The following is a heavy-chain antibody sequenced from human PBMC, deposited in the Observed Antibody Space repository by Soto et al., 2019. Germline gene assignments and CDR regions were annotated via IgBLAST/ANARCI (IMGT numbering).Heavy chain of an antibody. J-gene: IGHJ4*02. V-gene: IGHV4-31*03. Sequence: QVQLQESGPGLVKPSQTLSLTCTVSDGSIDSGSYYRSRVRQYPGKGLEWIGSIHYSGSIYYSPSLRSRLTMSADTSKNQFSLKLSSVTVADTAVYYCTRGLDRAKLGYWGQGIQVIVSS. D-gene: IGHD1-26*01. CDR3: TRGLDRAKLGY. CDR2: IHYSGSI. CDR1: DGSIDSGSYY.